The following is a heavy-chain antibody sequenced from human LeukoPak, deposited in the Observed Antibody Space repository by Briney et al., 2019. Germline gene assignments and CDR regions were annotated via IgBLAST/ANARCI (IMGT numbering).Heavy chain of an antibody. CDR1: GGTFSSYA. J-gene: IGHJ6*04. D-gene: IGHD2-2*01. CDR2: IIPIFGTA. CDR3: ARALREDIVVVPAAPPYYYGMDV. Sequence: ASVKVSCKASGGTFSSYAISWVRQAPGQGLEWRGGIIPIFGTANYAQKFQGRVTITADESTSTAYMELSSLRSEDTAVYYCARALREDIVVVPAAPPYYYGMDVGGKGTTVTVSS. V-gene: IGHV1-69*13.